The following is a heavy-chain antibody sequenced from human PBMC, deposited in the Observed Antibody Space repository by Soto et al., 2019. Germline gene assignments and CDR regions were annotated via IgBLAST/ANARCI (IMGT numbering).Heavy chain of an antibody. CDR1: GDSISSDDYY. D-gene: IGHD2-2*01. CDR2: INDSGST. J-gene: IGHJ5*02. CDR3: ARGGSSSLYWFDP. Sequence: QLQLQESGPGLVRPSETLSLTCTVSGDSISSDDYYWGWIRQSPGKGLEWIGIINDSGSTYYNPSLKSRGTVSVGTSKNQFSLGLSSVTAADTAIYYCARGGSSSLYWFDPWGQGTLVTVSS. V-gene: IGHV4-39*01.